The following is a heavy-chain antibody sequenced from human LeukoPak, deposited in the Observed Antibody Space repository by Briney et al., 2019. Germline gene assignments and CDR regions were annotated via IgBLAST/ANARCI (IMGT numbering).Heavy chain of an antibody. CDR1: GFTFSSYE. CDR2: ISSSGSTI. V-gene: IGHV3-48*03. D-gene: IGHD3-10*01. Sequence: GGSLRLSCAASGFTFSSYEMNWVRQAPGKGLEWVSYISSSGSTIYYADSVKGRFTISRENAKNSLYLQMNSLRAGDTAVYYCARAREDYGSGSYYRYYYYMDVWGKGTTVTISS. CDR3: ARAREDYGSGSYYRYYYYMDV. J-gene: IGHJ6*03.